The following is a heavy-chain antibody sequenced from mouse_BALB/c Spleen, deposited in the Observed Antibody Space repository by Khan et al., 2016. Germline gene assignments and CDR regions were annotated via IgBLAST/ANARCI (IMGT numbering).Heavy chain of an antibody. D-gene: IGHD1-1*01. CDR3: VRQNLRWYFDV. Sequence: EVQLVESGGGLVQPKGSLTLTCAASGFSFNTYAMDWVRQAPGKGLEWVARIRTKGNNLSTYSAVSVIGRFIISINYAQSMPYLQMDNLETEDTAMYYCVRQNLRWYFDVWGAGTTVTVSS. CDR1: GFSFNTYA. V-gene: IGHV10-1*02. J-gene: IGHJ1*01. CDR2: IRTKGNNLST.